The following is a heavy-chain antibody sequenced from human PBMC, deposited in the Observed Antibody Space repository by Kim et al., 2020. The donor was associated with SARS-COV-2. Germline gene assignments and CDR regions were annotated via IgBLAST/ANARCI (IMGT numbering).Heavy chain of an antibody. D-gene: IGHD3-16*01. J-gene: IGHJ5*01. V-gene: IGHV3-21*01. CDR2: ISSSGRYI. Sequence: GGSLRLSCAVSGFILGDYTMNWVRQAPGKGLEWVSSISSSGRYIYYADSVKGRFTISRDNAQSSLYLQMNSLRGEDTAVYYCARGFYDFVWGRSPYGSWG. CDR3: ARGFYDFVWGRSPYGS. CDR1: GFILGDYT.